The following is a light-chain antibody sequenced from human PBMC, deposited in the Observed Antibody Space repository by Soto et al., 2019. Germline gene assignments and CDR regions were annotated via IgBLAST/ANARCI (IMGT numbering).Light chain of an antibody. Sequence: EILLTQSPGTLSLSPGERYTRSWRASQIVSSSYLAWYQQKPGQAHRLLIYGASSRATGIPDRFSGSGSGTDFTLTISRLEPEDFAVYYCQKYGSSPMYTFGQGTKVDIK. CDR2: GAS. CDR1: QIVSSSY. V-gene: IGKV3-20*01. CDR3: QKYGSSPMYT. J-gene: IGKJ2*01.